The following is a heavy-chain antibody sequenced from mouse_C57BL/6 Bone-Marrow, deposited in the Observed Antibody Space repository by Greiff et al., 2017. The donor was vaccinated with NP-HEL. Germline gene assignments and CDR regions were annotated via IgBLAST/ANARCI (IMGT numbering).Heavy chain of an antibody. CDR3: TGIYYYGSSSAWFAY. D-gene: IGHD1-1*01. CDR2: IRLKSDNYAT. J-gene: IGHJ3*01. V-gene: IGHV6-3*01. Sequence: EVQRVESGGGLVQPGGSMKLSCVASGFTFSNYWMNWVRQSPEKGLEWVAQIRLKSDNYATHYAESVKGRFTISRDDSKSSVYLQMNNLRAEDTGIYYCTGIYYYGSSSAWFAYWGQGTLVTVSA. CDR1: GFTFSNYW.